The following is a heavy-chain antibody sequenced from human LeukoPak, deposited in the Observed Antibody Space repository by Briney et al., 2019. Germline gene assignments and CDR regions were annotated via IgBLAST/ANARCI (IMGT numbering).Heavy chain of an antibody. CDR2: IYPGDSDT. D-gene: IGHD6-13*01. CDR1: GYSFTSYW. CDR3: AGHIATYSSSWTENWFDP. Sequence: GESLKISCKGSGYSFTSYWIGWVRQMPGKGLEWMGIIYPGDSDTRYSPSFQGQVTISADKSISTAYLQWSSLKASDTAMYYCAGHIATYSSSWTENWFDPWGQGTLVTVSS. J-gene: IGHJ5*02. V-gene: IGHV5-51*01.